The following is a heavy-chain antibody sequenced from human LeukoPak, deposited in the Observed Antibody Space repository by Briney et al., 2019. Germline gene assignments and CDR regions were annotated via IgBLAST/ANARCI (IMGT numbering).Heavy chain of an antibody. J-gene: IGHJ3*02. V-gene: IGHV1-2*06. Sequence: ASVKVSCKASGYAFTGYYMHWVRQAPGQGLEWMGRINPNSGGTNYAQKFQGRVTMTRDTSISKAYMELSRLRSDDTAVYYCARVVRDFWSGYPPAAFDIWGQGTMVTVSS. CDR1: GYAFTGYY. CDR2: INPNSGGT. CDR3: ARVVRDFWSGYPPAAFDI. D-gene: IGHD3-3*01.